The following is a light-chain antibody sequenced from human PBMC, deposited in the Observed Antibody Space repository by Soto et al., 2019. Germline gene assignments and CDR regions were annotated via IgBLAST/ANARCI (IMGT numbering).Light chain of an antibody. J-gene: IGKJ1*01. CDR2: GAS. CDR3: QQYNNWWT. CDR1: QSVSSSY. Sequence: EIVLTQSPGTLSFSPGERATLSCRASQSVSSSYFAWYQRKPGQAPRLLIYGASTRATGIPARFSGSRSGTEFTLTISSLLSEDFAVYYCQQYNNWWTFGQGTKVDIK. V-gene: IGKV3-15*01.